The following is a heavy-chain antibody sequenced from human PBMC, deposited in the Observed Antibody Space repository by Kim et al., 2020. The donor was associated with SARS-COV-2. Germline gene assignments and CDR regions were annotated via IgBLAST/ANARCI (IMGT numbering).Heavy chain of an antibody. CDR3: ARWGRIRSEYYYYYRDD. J-gene: IGHJ6*03. V-gene: IGHV4-59*08. D-gene: IGHD3-16*01. CDR1: GGSISSYY. CDR2: MYYSGSS. Sequence: SDTLSRTCTVSGGSISSYYCNWSRMRQRQGMEWMGVMYYSGSSNNNPNLKSRVTITVDAYKNKIHLKLRSETVADTDAAYYARWGRIRSEYYYYYRDDGG.